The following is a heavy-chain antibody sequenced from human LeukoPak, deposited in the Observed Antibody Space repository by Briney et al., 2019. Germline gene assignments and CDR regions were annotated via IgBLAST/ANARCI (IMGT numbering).Heavy chain of an antibody. CDR3: ARDKGGSGYDHLDS. J-gene: IGHJ4*02. D-gene: IGHD5-12*01. Sequence: HSQTLSLTCAISGDSVSTNSAAWNWIRQSPSRGLEWLGRTYYRSKWYNDYAVSAKSRITINPDTSKNQFSQQLNSVTPEDTAVYYCARDKGGSGYDHLDSWGQGTLVTVSS. V-gene: IGHV6-1*01. CDR1: GDSVSTNSAA. CDR2: TYYRSKWYN.